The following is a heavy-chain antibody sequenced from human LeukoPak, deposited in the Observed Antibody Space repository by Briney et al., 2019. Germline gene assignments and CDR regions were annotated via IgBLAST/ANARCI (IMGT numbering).Heavy chain of an antibody. CDR1: GYTLTGYY. V-gene: IGHV1-2*02. CDR2: INPNSGGT. CDR3: ARVALRSSGYSQRYFDY. J-gene: IGHJ4*02. Sequence: ASVKVSCKASGYTLTGYYMHWVRQAPGQGLEWMGWINPNSGGTNYAQKFQGRVTMTRDTSISTAYMELSRLRSDDTAVYYCARVALRSSGYSQRYFDYWGQGTLVTVSS. D-gene: IGHD3-22*01.